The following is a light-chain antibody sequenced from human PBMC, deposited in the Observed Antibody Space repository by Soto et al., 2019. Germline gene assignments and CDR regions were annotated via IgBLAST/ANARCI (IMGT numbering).Light chain of an antibody. J-gene: IGLJ2*01. V-gene: IGLV2-11*01. CDR1: SSDVGGYNF. CDR2: DVT. Sequence: QSVLTQPRSVSGSPGQSVTISCTGTSSDVGGYNFVSWYQQYPGKAPKLMIYDVTKRPSGVPDRFSGSKSGNTASLTISGLQAEDEADYHCCSYAGSYTLIFGGGTKLTVL. CDR3: CSYAGSYTLI.